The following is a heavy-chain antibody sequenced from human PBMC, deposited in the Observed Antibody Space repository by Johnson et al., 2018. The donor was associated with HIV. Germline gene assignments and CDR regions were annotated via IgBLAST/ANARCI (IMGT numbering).Heavy chain of an antibody. Sequence: VQVVESGGGLIQPGGSLRLSCAASGFTVSSNYMSWVRQAPGKGLEWVSVIYSGGSTYYADSVKGRFTISRDNSKNTLYLQMNSLRAEDTAVYYCARGRDGYNLDSFDIWCQGTMVTVSS. CDR1: GFTVSSNY. V-gene: IGHV3-53*01. J-gene: IGHJ3*02. D-gene: IGHD5-24*01. CDR2: IYSGGST. CDR3: ARGRDGYNLDSFDI.